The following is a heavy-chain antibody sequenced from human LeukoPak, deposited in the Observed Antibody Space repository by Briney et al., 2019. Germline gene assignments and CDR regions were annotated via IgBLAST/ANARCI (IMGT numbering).Heavy chain of an antibody. CDR1: GGSFSGYY. CDR2: INHSGST. CDR3: ARGRGITIFGVAPYYYYYYIDV. V-gene: IGHV4-34*01. Sequence: SETLSLTCAVYGGSFSGYYWSWIRQPPGKGLEWIGEINHSGSTNYNPSLKSRVTISVDTSKNQFSLKLSSVTAADTAVYYCARGRGITIFGVAPYYYYYYIDVWDKGTTVTVSS. D-gene: IGHD3-3*01. J-gene: IGHJ6*03.